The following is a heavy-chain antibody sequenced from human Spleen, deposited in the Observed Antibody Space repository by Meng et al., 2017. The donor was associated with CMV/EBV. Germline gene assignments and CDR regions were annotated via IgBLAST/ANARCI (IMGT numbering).Heavy chain of an antibody. D-gene: IGHD6-19*01. Sequence: EVQLVESGGGLVKPGGSLRLSWSASGFTFSSYSMNWVRQAPGKGLEWVSSISSSSSYIYYADSVKGRFTISRDNAKNSLYLQMNSLRAEDTAVYYCARDPRQASSGWSNDYWGQGTLVTVDS. J-gene: IGHJ4*02. V-gene: IGHV3-21*01. CDR3: ARDPRQASSGWSNDY. CDR1: GFTFSSYS. CDR2: ISSSSSYI.